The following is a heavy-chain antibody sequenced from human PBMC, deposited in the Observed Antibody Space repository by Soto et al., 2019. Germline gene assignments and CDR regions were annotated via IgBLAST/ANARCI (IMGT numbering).Heavy chain of an antibody. CDR3: ARVYSSSWYVGGMDV. CDR1: GDSVSSNSAA. Sequence: QVQLQQSGPGLVKPSQTLSLTCAISGDSVSSNSAAWNWIGQSPSRGLELLGRTYYRSKWYIDSAVSVKSRITINPDTSKNQFSLQLNSVTPEDTAVYYCARVYSSSWYVGGMDVWGQGTTVTVSS. D-gene: IGHD6-13*01. V-gene: IGHV6-1*01. J-gene: IGHJ6*02. CDR2: TYYRSKWYI.